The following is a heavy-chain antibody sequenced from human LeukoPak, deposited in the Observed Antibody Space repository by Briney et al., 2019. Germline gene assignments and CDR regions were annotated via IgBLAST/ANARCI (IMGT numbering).Heavy chain of an antibody. CDR3: ARGPTRYYFDY. CDR2: IYYSGST. Sequence: SETLSLTCAVSGGSISYYHWSWIRQPPGKGLEWIGYIYYSGSTNYSPSLKSRVTISVDTSKNQFSLKLSSVTAADTAVYYCARGPTRYYFDYWGQGTLVTVSS. J-gene: IGHJ4*02. CDR1: GGSISYYH. V-gene: IGHV4-59*01. D-gene: IGHD5-24*01.